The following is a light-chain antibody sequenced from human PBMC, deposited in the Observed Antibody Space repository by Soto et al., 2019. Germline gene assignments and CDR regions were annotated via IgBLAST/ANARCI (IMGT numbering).Light chain of an antibody. CDR1: SSDVGAYNY. J-gene: IGLJ1*01. Sequence: QSVLAQPASVSGSPGQSITISCTGTSSDVGAYNYVSWYQQHPGKAPQLVIYEVNNRPPGISNRFSGSKSGNTASLTISGLQAADEADYFCSSYTTSITLVFGTGTKVTVL. CDR2: EVN. CDR3: SSYTTSITLV. V-gene: IGLV2-14*01.